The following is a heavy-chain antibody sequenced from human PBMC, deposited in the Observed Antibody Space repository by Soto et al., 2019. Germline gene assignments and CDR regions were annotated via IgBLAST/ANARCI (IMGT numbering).Heavy chain of an antibody. V-gene: IGHV4-39*01. Sequence: QLQLQESGPGLVKPSETLSLTCTVSGGSISSSSYYWGWIRQPTGKGLEWSGSIDYSGSTYYNPSLKSRATISVDTSTNQFSLKLSSVTAAETAVYYCAMEYRPNYYGSWSYPPRLYYSCMDVWGQGTPVTVS. CDR2: IDYSGST. J-gene: IGHJ6*02. CDR3: AMEYRPNYYGSWSYPPRLYYSCMDV. D-gene: IGHD3-10*01. CDR1: GGSISSSSYY.